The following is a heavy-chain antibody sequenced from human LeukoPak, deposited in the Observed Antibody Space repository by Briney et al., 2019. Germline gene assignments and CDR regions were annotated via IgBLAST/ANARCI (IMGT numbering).Heavy chain of an antibody. Sequence: PSETLSLTCAVYGGSFSGYYWSWIRQPPGKGLEWIGEINHSGSTNYNPSLKSRVTISVDTSKNQFSLKLSSVTAADTAVYYRARGEGITMTNTIDYWGQGTLVTVSS. J-gene: IGHJ4*02. CDR1: GGSFSGYY. D-gene: IGHD3-22*01. CDR2: INHSGST. CDR3: ARGEGITMTNTIDY. V-gene: IGHV4-34*01.